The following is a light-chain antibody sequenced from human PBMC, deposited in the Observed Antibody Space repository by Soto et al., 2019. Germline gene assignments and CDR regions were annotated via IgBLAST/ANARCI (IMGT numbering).Light chain of an antibody. V-gene: IGKV3-20*01. CDR2: GAS. CDR3: QQYGSSPIT. J-gene: IGKJ5*01. CDR1: QSVTSSH. Sequence: EIALTQSPGTLSLSPGERATLSCRASQSVTSSHLAWYQQNPGQAPRLLIYGASGRAPGIPDRFSGSGSGTDFPLTISRLEPEDFAVYYCQQYGSSPITFGPGKRLENK.